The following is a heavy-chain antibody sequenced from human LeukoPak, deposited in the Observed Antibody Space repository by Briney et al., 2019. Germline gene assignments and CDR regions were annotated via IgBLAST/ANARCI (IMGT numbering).Heavy chain of an antibody. CDR3: ARGLEGYCSSTSCYNYYYGMDV. V-gene: IGHV1-8*01. D-gene: IGHD2-2*02. Sequence: GASVKVSCKASGYTFTSYDINWVRQATGQGLEWMGWMNPNSGNTGYAQKFQGRVTMTRNTSISTAYMELSSLRSEGTAVYYCARGLEGYCSSTSCYNYYYGMDVWGQGTTVTVSS. J-gene: IGHJ6*02. CDR1: GYTFTSYD. CDR2: MNPNSGNT.